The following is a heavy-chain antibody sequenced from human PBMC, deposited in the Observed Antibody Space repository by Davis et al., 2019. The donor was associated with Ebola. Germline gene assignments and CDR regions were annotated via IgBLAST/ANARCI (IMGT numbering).Heavy chain of an antibody. Sequence: ASVKVSCKASGYTFTSYYMHWVRQAPGQGLEWMGIINPSGGSTSYAQKFQGRVIMTRDTSTSTVYMELSSLRSEDTAVYYCARVCSVYYYGSGSLDFDYWGQGTLVTVSS. CDR3: ARVCSVYYYGSGSLDFDY. CDR2: INPSGGST. CDR1: GYTFTSYY. D-gene: IGHD3-10*01. J-gene: IGHJ4*02. V-gene: IGHV1-46*01.